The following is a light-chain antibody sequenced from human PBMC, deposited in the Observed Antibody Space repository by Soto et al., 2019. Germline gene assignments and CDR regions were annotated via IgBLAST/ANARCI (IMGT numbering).Light chain of an antibody. V-gene: IGKV1-27*01. Sequence: DIQLTPSPSSLSASVGDRVTLTCRASQDISTYLAWYQQKPGKVPKLLIYTVSTLQFGVPSRFSGSGSGTEFTLTIGALHPEDVATYYCQNYDSAPITFGQGTRLEIK. CDR3: QNYDSAPIT. CDR2: TVS. J-gene: IGKJ5*01. CDR1: QDISTY.